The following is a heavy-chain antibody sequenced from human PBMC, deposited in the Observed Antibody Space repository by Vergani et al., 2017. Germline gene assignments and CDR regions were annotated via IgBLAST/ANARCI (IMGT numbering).Heavy chain of an antibody. CDR2: ISSGGGDI. CDR1: GFTFDTYT. CDR3: TTAWGLYYLHGEYFQY. J-gene: IGHJ1*01. D-gene: IGHD3-10*01. V-gene: IGHV3-23*01. Sequence: EVQLLESGGGLVQPRGSRRLSCAGAGFTFDTYTMAYVRQAPGKGLEWVATISSGGGDIFYADSVKGRFTISRDKSKNTLFLQMNSLKDEDTAVYYCTTAWGLYYLHGEYFQYWGRGTLVSVSS.